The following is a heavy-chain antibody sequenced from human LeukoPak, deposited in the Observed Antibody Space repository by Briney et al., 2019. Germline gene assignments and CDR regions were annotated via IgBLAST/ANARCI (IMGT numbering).Heavy chain of an antibody. CDR1: GFSLSTSGVG. V-gene: IGHV2-5*01. CDR2: IYWNDDK. J-gene: IGHJ6*03. D-gene: IGHD3-10*02. Sequence: ESGPTLVKPTQTLTLTCTFSGFSLSTSGVGVGWIRQPPGKALEWLALIYWNDDKSYSPSMKSRLTITKDTSKNQVVLTMTNMDPVDTATYYCAPSIFGSYYYYMDVWGKGTTVTVSS. CDR3: APSIFGSYYYYMDV.